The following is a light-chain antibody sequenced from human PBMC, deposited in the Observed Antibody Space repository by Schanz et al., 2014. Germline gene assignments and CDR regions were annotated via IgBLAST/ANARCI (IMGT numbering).Light chain of an antibody. CDR3: EQSNRIPFT. Sequence: DIQMTQSPSSLSASVGDRVTITCQTSQDVSRYLNWYQQKQGKAPKLLIYDASTLQSGVPSRFSGSGSGTEFTLTISSLQPEDFASYYCEQSNRIPFTFGPGTKVDIK. CDR2: DAS. J-gene: IGKJ3*01. CDR1: QDVSRY. V-gene: IGKV1-39*01.